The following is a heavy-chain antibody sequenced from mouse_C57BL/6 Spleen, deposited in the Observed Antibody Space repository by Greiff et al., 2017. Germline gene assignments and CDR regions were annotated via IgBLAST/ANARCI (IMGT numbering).Heavy chain of an antibody. J-gene: IGHJ1*03. CDR2: IYPGDGDT. CDR3: AREEIYYYSSTRYWYFDV. Sequence: QVQLQQSGPELVKPGASVKISCKASGYAFSSSWMNWVKQRPGKGLEWIGRIYPGDGDTNYNGKFKGKATLTADKSSSTAYMQLSSLTSEDSAVYFCAREEIYYYSSTRYWYFDVWGTGTTVTVSS. D-gene: IGHD1-1*01. CDR1: GYAFSSSW. V-gene: IGHV1-82*01.